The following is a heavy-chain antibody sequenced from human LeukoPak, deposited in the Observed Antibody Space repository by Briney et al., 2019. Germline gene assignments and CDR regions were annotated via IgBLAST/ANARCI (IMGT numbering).Heavy chain of an antibody. CDR3: ARARTVGATTGLNDAFDI. J-gene: IGHJ3*02. V-gene: IGHV3-48*03. CDR1: GFTFSSYE. D-gene: IGHD1-26*01. Sequence: GGSLRLSCAASGFTFSSYEMNWVRQAPGKGLEWVSYISSSGSTIYYAGSVKGRFTISRDNAKNSLYLQMNSLRAEDTAVYYCARARTVGATTGLNDAFDIWGQGTMVTVSS. CDR2: ISSSGSTI.